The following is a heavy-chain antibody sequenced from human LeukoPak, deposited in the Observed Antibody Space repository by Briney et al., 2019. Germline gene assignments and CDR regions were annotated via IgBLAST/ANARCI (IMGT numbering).Heavy chain of an antibody. J-gene: IGHJ4*02. V-gene: IGHV1-2*02. CDR1: GYTFSAFY. CDR3: ARVDTVGTVNPFY. D-gene: IGHD5-18*01. Sequence: GASVKVSCKTSGYTFSAFYIHWVGQVPGQGLAWMGWLRPDTGATNFAQNFLGRVTMTGDTSISTAYMELSRLRRDDTAVYYCARVDTVGTVNPFYWGQGTLVTVSS. CDR2: LRPDTGAT.